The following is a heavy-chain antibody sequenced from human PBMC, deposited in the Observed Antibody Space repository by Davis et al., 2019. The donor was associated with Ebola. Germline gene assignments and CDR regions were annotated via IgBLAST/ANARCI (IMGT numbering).Heavy chain of an antibody. V-gene: IGHV3-11*06. Sequence: PGGSLRLSCAASGFTFSDYYMSWIRQAPGKGLEWVSYISSSSSYTNYADSVKGRFTISRDNAKNSLYLQMNSLRAEDTAVYYCARDMVRGVIDYWGQGTLVTVSS. CDR3: ARDMVRGVIDY. J-gene: IGHJ4*02. CDR1: GFTFSDYY. D-gene: IGHD3-10*01. CDR2: ISSSSSYT.